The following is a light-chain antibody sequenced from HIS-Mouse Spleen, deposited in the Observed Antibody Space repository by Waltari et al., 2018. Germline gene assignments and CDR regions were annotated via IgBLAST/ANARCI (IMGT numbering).Light chain of an antibody. CDR2: GAS. Sequence: ELVLTQSPGTLSLSPRERATLSCRASQSVSSGYLAWYQQKPGQAPRLLIYGASSRATGIPDRFSGSGSGTDFTLTISRLEPEDFAVYYCQQYGSSPPVTFGQGTRLEIK. CDR3: QQYGSSPPVT. V-gene: IGKV3-20*01. J-gene: IGKJ5*01. CDR1: QSVSSGY.